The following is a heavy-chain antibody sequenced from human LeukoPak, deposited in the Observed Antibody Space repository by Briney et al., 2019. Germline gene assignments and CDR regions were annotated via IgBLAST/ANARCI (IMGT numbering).Heavy chain of an antibody. CDR3: ARGDSSPYYYFDY. Sequence: GASVKVSCKASGYTFTGYYLHWVRQAPGQGLEWVGWINPNSGDTNYAQKFQGRVTMTRDTSISTAYMELSRLRSDDTAVFYCARGDSSPYYYFDYWGQGTLVTVSS. J-gene: IGHJ4*02. CDR2: INPNSGDT. CDR1: GYTFTGYY. V-gene: IGHV1-2*02. D-gene: IGHD3-22*01.